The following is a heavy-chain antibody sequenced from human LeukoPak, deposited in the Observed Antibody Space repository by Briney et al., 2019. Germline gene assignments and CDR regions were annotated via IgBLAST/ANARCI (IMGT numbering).Heavy chain of an antibody. CDR2: IYHSGST. J-gene: IGHJ4*02. CDR1: GDSISSGGYY. CDR3: AREGVIAARRESGGAFDI. D-gene: IGHD6-6*01. Sequence: TLSLTCTVSGDSISSGGYYWSWIRQPPGKGLEWIGYIYHSGSTYYNPSLKSRVTISVDRSKNQFSLKLSSVTAADTAVYYCAREGVIAARRESGGAFDIWGQGTLVTVSS. V-gene: IGHV4-30-2*01.